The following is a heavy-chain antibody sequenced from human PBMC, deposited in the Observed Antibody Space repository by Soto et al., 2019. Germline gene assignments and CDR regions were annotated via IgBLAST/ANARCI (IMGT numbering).Heavy chain of an antibody. CDR2: IYHSGST. J-gene: IGHJ3*02. D-gene: IGHD2-15*01. CDR3: ARYCGGGSCYLGAFDI. CDR1: GVSINSANW. V-gene: IGHV4-4*02. Sequence: SXTLSLTCTVSGVSINSANWWTWVRHSPGKGLEWIGEIYHSGSTNFNPSLKSRVTISVDNSKNQFYLELTSVTAADTAVYYCARYCGGGSCYLGAFDIWGQGTMVTVSS.